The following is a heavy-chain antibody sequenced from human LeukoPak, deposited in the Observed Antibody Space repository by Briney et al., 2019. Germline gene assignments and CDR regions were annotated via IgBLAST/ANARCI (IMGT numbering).Heavy chain of an antibody. J-gene: IGHJ4*02. CDR1: GFTFSSYA. Sequence: GGSLRLSCAASGFTFSSYAMSWVRQAPGKGLERVSTISTNGGDTYYADSVKGRFTISRDSSKNTLYLQMNSLRADDTAVYYCANRGRIYSGSYYFDYWGQGTLVTVSS. CDR2: ISTNGGDT. V-gene: IGHV3-23*01. D-gene: IGHD1-26*01. CDR3: ANRGRIYSGSYYFDY.